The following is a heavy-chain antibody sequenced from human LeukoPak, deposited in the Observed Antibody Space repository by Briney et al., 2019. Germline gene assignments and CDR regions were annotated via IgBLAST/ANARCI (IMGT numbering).Heavy chain of an antibody. Sequence: PGGSLRLSCAASGFTFSSYAMSWVRQAPGKGLEWVSAISGSGGSTYYADSVKGRFTISRDNSKSTLYLQMNSLRAEDTAVYYCAKDRGYQLPYWYFDLWGRGTLVTVSS. J-gene: IGHJ2*01. CDR2: ISGSGGST. D-gene: IGHD2-2*01. V-gene: IGHV3-23*01. CDR1: GFTFSSYA. CDR3: AKDRGYQLPYWYFDL.